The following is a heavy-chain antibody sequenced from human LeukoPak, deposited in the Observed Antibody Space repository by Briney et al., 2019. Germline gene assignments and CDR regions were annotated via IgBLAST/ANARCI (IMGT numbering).Heavy chain of an antibody. D-gene: IGHD2-21*02. J-gene: IGHJ5*02. Sequence: GGSLRLSCAASGFPFSSHAMSWVRQPPGKGLEWVSAISNGKTYYADSVRGRFTISRDDSKNSVSLQMNSLRDEDTALYYCVREAGYCASVCLKSNWFDPWGQGTLVTVSS. CDR2: ISNGKT. V-gene: IGHV3-23*01. CDR3: VREAGYCASVCLKSNWFDP. CDR1: GFPFSSHA.